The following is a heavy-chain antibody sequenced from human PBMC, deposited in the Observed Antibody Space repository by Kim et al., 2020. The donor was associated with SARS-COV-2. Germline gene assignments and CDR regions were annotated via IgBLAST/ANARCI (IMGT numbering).Heavy chain of an antibody. CDR3: AGALYGDYFDY. Sequence: GGSLRLSCAASGFTVSSNYMSWVRQAPGKGLEWVSVIYSGGSTYYADSVKGRFTISRDNSKNTLYLQMNSLRAEDTAVYYCAGALYGDYFDYWGQGTLVTVSS. D-gene: IGHD4-17*01. J-gene: IGHJ4*02. CDR2: IYSGGST. CDR1: GFTVSSNY. V-gene: IGHV3-53*01.